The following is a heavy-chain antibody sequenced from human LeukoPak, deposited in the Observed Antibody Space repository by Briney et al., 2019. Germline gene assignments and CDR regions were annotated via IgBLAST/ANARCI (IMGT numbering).Heavy chain of an antibody. CDR3: AKVGELAYCGGDCYRGFDF. J-gene: IGHJ4*02. V-gene: IGHV3-23*01. Sequence: GGSLRPSCAASGFTFSTYAMSWVRQAPGKGLEWVSTISGSGGSTYYADSVKGRFTISRDNSKNTLYLQMNSLRAEATAVYYCAKVGELAYCGGDCYRGFDFWGQGTLVTVSS. CDR1: GFTFSTYA. CDR2: ISGSGGST. D-gene: IGHD2-21*02.